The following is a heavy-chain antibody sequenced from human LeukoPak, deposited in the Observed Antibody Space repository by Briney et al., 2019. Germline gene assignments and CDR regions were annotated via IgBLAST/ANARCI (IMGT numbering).Heavy chain of an antibody. D-gene: IGHD6-19*01. Sequence: PSETLSLTCTGSGGSISSSSFYWGGIRQPPGKGLEWIGSIYYSGSTYYNPSLKSRVTISVDTSKNQFSLKLSSVTAADTAVYYCARGPAYSSDGYDYWGQGTLITVSS. V-gene: IGHV4-39*01. J-gene: IGHJ4*02. CDR1: GGSISSSSFY. CDR3: ARGPAYSSDGYDY. CDR2: IYYSGST.